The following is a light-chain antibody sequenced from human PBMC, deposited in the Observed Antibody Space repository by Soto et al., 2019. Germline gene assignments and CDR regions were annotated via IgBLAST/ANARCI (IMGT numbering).Light chain of an antibody. J-gene: IGLJ1*01. CDR1: SSDVGGYNY. Sequence: QSALTQPASVSGSPGQSITISCTVTSSDVGGYNYVSWYQHHPGKAPKLMIYDVSNRPSGVSNRFSGSKSGNTASLTISGLQPEDEADYYCSSYTTSNTRQIVFGTGTKLTVL. CDR3: SSYTTSNTRQIV. V-gene: IGLV2-14*03. CDR2: DVS.